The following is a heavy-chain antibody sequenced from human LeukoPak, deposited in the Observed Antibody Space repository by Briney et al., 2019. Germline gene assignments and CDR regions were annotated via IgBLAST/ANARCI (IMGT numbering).Heavy chain of an antibody. J-gene: IGHJ4*02. D-gene: IGHD6-13*01. CDR1: GFTFSDYT. V-gene: IGHV3-30*04. CDR3: ARANSSSWHYFDD. Sequence: PGGSLRLSCAASGFTFSDYTMHWVRQASGEGLEWVAVISYDGSQKYYADSVTGRFTISRDNSKNTVYLHMNSLRAEDTAVFYCARANSSSWHYFDDWGQGTLVTVSS. CDR2: ISYDGSQK.